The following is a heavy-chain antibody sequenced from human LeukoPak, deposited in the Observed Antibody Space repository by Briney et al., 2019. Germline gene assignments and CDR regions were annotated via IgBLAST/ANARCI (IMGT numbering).Heavy chain of an antibody. V-gene: IGHV3-30*18. D-gene: IGHD2-15*01. Sequence: GGSLRLSCAASGFTFSSYGMHWVRQAPGKGLEWVAVRSYDGSNKYYADSVKGRFTISRDNSKNTLYLQMDSLRAEDTAVYYCAKDRRGYCSGGSCYRRGDGMDVWGQGTTVTVSS. CDR1: GFTFSSYG. J-gene: IGHJ6*02. CDR2: RSYDGSNK. CDR3: AKDRRGYCSGGSCYRRGDGMDV.